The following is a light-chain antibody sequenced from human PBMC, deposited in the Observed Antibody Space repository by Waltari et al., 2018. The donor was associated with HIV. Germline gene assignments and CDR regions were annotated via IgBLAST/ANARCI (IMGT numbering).Light chain of an antibody. CDR1: QYISSY. CDR3: QQYNSSPWT. J-gene: IGKJ1*01. Sequence: AIRMTQSPSSFSASTGDRVTITCRASQYISSYLAWYQQKPGKAPKLLIHGASTLESGVPSRFSGSGSGTDYTLTISSLQPEDFATYYCQQYNSSPWTFGQGTKVEIK. V-gene: IGKV1-8*01. CDR2: GAS.